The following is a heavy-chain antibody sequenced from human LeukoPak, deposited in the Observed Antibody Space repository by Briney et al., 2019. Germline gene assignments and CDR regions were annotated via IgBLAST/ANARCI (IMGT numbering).Heavy chain of an antibody. V-gene: IGHV3-7*01. CDR1: GFTFSSYW. Sequence: GGSLRLSCAASGFTFSSYWMSWVRQAPGKGLEWVANIKQDGSEKYYADSVKGRFTISRDNSKNTLYLQMNSLRAEDTAVYYCARDLVTMVRGVMDYWGQGTLVTVSS. CDR2: IKQDGSEK. J-gene: IGHJ4*02. D-gene: IGHD3-10*01. CDR3: ARDLVTMVRGVMDY.